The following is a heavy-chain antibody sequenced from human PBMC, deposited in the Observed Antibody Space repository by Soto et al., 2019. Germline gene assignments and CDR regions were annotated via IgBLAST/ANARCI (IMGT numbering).Heavy chain of an antibody. D-gene: IGHD2-2*01. V-gene: IGHV3-23*01. CDR2: ITAGGGTT. Sequence: EVQLLESGGGLVQPGGSLRLSCSASGFTFGNYAMRWVRQAPGKGLEWVSGITAGGGTTDYADSVKGRFTISRDNSKNTLYLQMSSLRVEDTAVYYWAKAHRVYGSTWFFFDSGGQGSLVTVSS. CDR3: AKAHRVYGSTWFFFDS. J-gene: IGHJ4*02. CDR1: GFTFGNYA.